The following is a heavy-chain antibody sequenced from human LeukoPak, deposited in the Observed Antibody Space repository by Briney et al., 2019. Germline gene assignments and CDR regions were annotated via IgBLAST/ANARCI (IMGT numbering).Heavy chain of an antibody. V-gene: IGHV3-30*18. Sequence: GKSLRLSCETSGFIFSDYGMHWVRQAPGKGLEWLSGISHDGSRQHYADSVKGRFTISRDNSKNTLYLQMNSLRAEDTAVYYCAKISGVYYYYYGMDVWGQGTTVTVSS. CDR3: AKISGVYYYYYGMDV. D-gene: IGHD2-8*01. J-gene: IGHJ6*02. CDR2: ISHDGSRQ. CDR1: GFIFSDYG.